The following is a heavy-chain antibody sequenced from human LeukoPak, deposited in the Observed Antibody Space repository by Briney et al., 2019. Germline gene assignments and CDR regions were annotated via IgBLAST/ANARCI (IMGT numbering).Heavy chain of an antibody. CDR3: ARTSLYGHFDY. CDR1: GFTFSSYS. Sequence: GGSLRLSCTASGFTFSSYSMNWVRQAPGEGLEWVSSISSSSSYIYYADSVKGRFTISRDNAKNSLYLQMNSLRAEDTAVYYCARTSLYGHFDYWGQGTLVTVSS. V-gene: IGHV3-21*01. D-gene: IGHD3-10*01. CDR2: ISSSSSYI. J-gene: IGHJ4*02.